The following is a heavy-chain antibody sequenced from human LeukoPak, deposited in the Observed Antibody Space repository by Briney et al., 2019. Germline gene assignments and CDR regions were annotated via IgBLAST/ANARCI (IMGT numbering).Heavy chain of an antibody. D-gene: IGHD3-3*01. Sequence: GGSLRLSCAASGFTFSSYAMHWVRQAPGKGLEWVAVISYDGSNKYYADSVKGRFTISRDNSKNTLYLQMDSLRAEDTAVYYCARTTTIFGYMDVWGKGTTVTVSS. V-gene: IGHV3-30*01. CDR2: ISYDGSNK. CDR1: GFTFSSYA. J-gene: IGHJ6*03. CDR3: ARTTTIFGYMDV.